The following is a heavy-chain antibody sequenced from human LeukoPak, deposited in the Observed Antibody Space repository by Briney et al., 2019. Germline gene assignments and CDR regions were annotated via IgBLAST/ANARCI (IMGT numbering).Heavy chain of an antibody. CDR2: ISSSSSTI. CDR1: GFTFSSYS. D-gene: IGHD3-16*02. J-gene: IGHJ4*02. CDR3: AKDTFIMITFGGVIVPHPLDY. Sequence: GGSLRLSCAASGFTFSSYSMNWVRQAPGKGLEWVSYISSSSSTIYYADSVKGRFTISRDNSKNTLYLQMNSLRAEDTAVYYCAKDTFIMITFGGVIVPHPLDYWGQGTLVTVSS. V-gene: IGHV3-48*01.